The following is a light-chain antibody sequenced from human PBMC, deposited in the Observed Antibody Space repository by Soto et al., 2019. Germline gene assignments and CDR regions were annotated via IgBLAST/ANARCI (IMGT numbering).Light chain of an antibody. Sequence: IPLTQSPSSLSASVGDRITITCRASQGINNHLAWYQQKPGKAPKLLIYVASTLQSGVPSRFSGSGSGTDFSLTINSLQPEDFATYYCQQINSSPLTFGGGTKVEIK. CDR3: QQINSSPLT. CDR1: QGINNH. V-gene: IGKV1-9*01. J-gene: IGKJ4*01. CDR2: VAS.